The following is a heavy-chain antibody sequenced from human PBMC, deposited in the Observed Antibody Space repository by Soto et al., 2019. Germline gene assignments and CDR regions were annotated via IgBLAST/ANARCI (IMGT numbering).Heavy chain of an antibody. CDR3: ARDAAMGDYYHYGMDV. Sequence: ASVKVSCKASGYTFSGYYLHWVRQAPGQGLEWMGWINPSSGGANIAQKFQGWVTMTRDTSIDTAYMELTRLRSDDTAVYYCARDAAMGDYYHYGMDVWGQGTPVTVSS. D-gene: IGHD5-18*01. CDR2: INPSSGGA. J-gene: IGHJ6*02. V-gene: IGHV1-2*04. CDR1: GYTFSGYY.